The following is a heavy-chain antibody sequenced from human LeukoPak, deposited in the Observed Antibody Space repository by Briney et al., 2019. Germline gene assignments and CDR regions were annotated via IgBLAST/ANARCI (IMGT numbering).Heavy chain of an antibody. V-gene: IGHV1-69*04. J-gene: IGHJ3*02. D-gene: IGHD4-17*01. CDR2: IIPILGIA. CDR3: ATHNPYGDYTTTGAFDI. Sequence: GGSLRLSCAASGFTFSSYAMSWVRQAPGQGLEWMGRIIPILGIANYAQKFQGRVTITADKSTSTAYMELSSLRSEDTAVYYCATHNPYGDYTTTGAFDIWGQGTMVTVSS. CDR1: GFTFSSYA.